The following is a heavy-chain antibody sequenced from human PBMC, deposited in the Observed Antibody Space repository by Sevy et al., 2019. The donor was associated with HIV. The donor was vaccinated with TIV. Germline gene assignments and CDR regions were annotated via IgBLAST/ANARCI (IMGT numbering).Heavy chain of an antibody. CDR3: ATTKDYYENSGSPFDY. J-gene: IGHJ4*02. CDR1: GYRLSQLS. D-gene: IGHD3-22*01. V-gene: IGHV1-24*01. Sequence: ASVKVSCKVSGYRLSQLSMHWVRQAPGKGLEWMGSFDPEDDEKIYAKNFQGRVAMTEDTSTDTAYMELSTLRSEDTAVYYCATTKDYYENSGSPFDYWGQGTLVTVSS. CDR2: FDPEDDEK.